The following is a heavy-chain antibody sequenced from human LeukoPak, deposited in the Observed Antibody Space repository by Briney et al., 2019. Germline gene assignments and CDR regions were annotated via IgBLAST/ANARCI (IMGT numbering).Heavy chain of an antibody. CDR3: ARDPARVVALYYYYGMDV. CDR1: GYTFTSYA. D-gene: IGHD2-15*01. V-gene: IGHV1-3*01. J-gene: IGHJ6*02. CDR2: INAGNGNT. Sequence: GASVKVSCKASGYTFTSYAMHWVRQAPGQRLEWMGWINAGNGNTKYSQKFQGRVTITRDTSASTAYVELSSLRSEDTAVYYCARDPARVVALYYYYGMDVWGQGTTVTVSS.